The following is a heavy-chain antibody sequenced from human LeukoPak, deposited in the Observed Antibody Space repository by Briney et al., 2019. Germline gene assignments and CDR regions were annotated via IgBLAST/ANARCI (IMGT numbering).Heavy chain of an antibody. Sequence: SETLSLTCAIYGGSFSGYYWSWIRQPPGKGLEWIGDINHSGSTNYNPSLKSRVTISVDTSKNQFSLKLSSVTAADTAVYYCARLRSDSSGYYFGLVIDHWGQGTLVTVSS. CDR1: GGSFSGYY. CDR3: ARLRSDSSGYYFGLVIDH. CDR2: INHSGST. J-gene: IGHJ4*02. D-gene: IGHD3-22*01. V-gene: IGHV4-34*01.